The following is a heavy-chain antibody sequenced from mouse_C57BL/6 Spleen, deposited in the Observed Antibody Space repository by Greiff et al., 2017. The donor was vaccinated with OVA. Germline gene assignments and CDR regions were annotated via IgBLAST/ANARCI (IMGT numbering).Heavy chain of an antibody. D-gene: IGHD2-4*01. CDR2: FYPGSGSI. CDR3: ARHEDEGLRREAWFAY. J-gene: IGHJ3*01. CDR1: GYTFTEYT. Sequence: VKLMESGAELVKPGASVKLSCKASGYTFTEYTIHWVKQRSGQGLEWIGWFYPGSGSIKYNEKFKDKATLTADKSSSTVYMELSRLTSEDSAVYFCARHEDEGLRREAWFAYWGQGTLVTVSA. V-gene: IGHV1-62-2*01.